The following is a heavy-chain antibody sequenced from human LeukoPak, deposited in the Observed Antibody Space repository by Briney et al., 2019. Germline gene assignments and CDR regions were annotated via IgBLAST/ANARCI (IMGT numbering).Heavy chain of an antibody. CDR1: GFTFSSYA. V-gene: IGHV3-33*08. Sequence: GGSLRLSCAASGFTFSSYAMSWVRQAPGKGLEWVAVIWHDGSNKYYADSVKGRFTISRDNSKNTLYLQMNSLRAEDTAVYYCARASPIVPDYFDYWGQGTLVTVSS. D-gene: IGHD3-22*01. J-gene: IGHJ4*02. CDR2: IWHDGSNK. CDR3: ARASPIVPDYFDY.